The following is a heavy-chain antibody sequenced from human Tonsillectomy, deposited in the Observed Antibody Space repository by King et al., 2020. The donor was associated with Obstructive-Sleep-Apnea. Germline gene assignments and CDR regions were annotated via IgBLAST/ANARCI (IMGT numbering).Heavy chain of an antibody. V-gene: IGHV1-2*02. CDR2: INPNSGGT. J-gene: IGHJ5*02. CDR3: ARDLGYCSSTSCYNWFDP. D-gene: IGHD2-2*01. CDR1: GYTFTGYY. Sequence: QLVQSGAEVKKPGASVKVSCKASGYTFTGYYMHWVRQAPGQGREWMGWINPNSGGTNYAKKFQGMVTMTRATSISTAYMELSRLRSDDTAGYYCARDLGYCSSTSCYNWFDPWGQGTLVTVSS.